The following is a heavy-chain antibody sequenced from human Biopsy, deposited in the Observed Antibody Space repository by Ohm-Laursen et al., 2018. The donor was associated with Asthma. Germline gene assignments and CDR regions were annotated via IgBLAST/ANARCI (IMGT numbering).Heavy chain of an antibody. Sequence: SLRLSCTASGFTFSTHHLSWVRQAPGKGLEWVSVIYSGGTSHTADSVRGRFTISRDYSKNPLYLQMHSLRAEDTAVYYCAIGDSSNWSHYYFDYWGQGTLVTVSS. D-gene: IGHD3-22*01. CDR3: AIGDSSNWSHYYFDY. CDR2: IYSGGTS. V-gene: IGHV3-23*03. J-gene: IGHJ4*02. CDR1: GFTFSTHH.